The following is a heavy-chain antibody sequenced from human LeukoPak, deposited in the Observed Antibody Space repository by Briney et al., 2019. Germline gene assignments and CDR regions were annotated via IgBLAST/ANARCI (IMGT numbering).Heavy chain of an antibody. Sequence: ASVKVSCKASGYTFTSHGISWVRQAPGQGLEWMGWINPNNGDTNYAQKFQVRVTMTRDTSISTAYMELSRLTPDDTAVYYCAKEGYDGSYFRLDFWGQGTLVAVSS. V-gene: IGHV1-2*02. CDR1: GYTFTSHG. CDR3: AKEGYDGSYFRLDF. CDR2: INPNNGDT. D-gene: IGHD1-26*01. J-gene: IGHJ4*02.